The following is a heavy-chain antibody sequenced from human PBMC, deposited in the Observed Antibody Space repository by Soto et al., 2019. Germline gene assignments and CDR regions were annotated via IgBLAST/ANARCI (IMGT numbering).Heavy chain of an antibody. Sequence: QVQLVQSGAEVKKPGSSVKVSCKASGGTFSSYAISWVRQAPGQGLEWMGGIIPIFGTANYAQKFQVRVTITADESTSTAYMEVRSLSSEDTAVYYCAAPYGSGSYYNVFAYWGQGTLVTVSS. CDR1: GGTFSSYA. V-gene: IGHV1-69*12. CDR3: AAPYGSGSYYNVFAY. J-gene: IGHJ4*02. D-gene: IGHD3-10*01. CDR2: IIPIFGTA.